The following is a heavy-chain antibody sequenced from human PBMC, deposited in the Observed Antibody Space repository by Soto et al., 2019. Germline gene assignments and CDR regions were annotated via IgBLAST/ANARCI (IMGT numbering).Heavy chain of an antibody. J-gene: IGHJ1*01. Sequence: EVQLVESGGGLIQPGGSLRLSCAASGVTVSSNYMLWVRQAPGKGREWVSVIYRGGSTYYADSVKGRFTISRDNSKNTLYLQMNSLRSEDTAVYYCATDRVESGCPRYFQHWGQGTLVTVSS. CDR1: GVTVSSNY. CDR3: ATDRVESGCPRYFQH. D-gene: IGHD3-22*01. V-gene: IGHV3-53*01. CDR2: IYRGGST.